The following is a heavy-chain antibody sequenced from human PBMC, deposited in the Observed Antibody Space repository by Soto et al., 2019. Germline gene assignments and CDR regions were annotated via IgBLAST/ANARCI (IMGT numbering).Heavy chain of an antibody. D-gene: IGHD3-16*02. CDR1: GFTFSSYW. J-gene: IGHJ4*02. CDR2: IKQDGSEK. CDR3: AREMSELGELSFTFDY. V-gene: IGHV3-7*01. Sequence: GGSLRLSCAASGFTFSSYWISWVRQAPGKGLEWVANIKQDGSEKYYVDSVKGRFTISRDNSKNTLYLQMNSLRAEDTAVYYCAREMSELGELSFTFDYWGQGTLVTVSS.